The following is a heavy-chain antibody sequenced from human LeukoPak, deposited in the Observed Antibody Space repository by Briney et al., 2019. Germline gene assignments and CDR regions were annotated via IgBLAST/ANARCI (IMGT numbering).Heavy chain of an antibody. D-gene: IGHD1-26*01. Sequence: ASVKVSCKASGGTFSSYAISWVRQAPGQGLEWMGRIIPTFGTANYAQKFQGRVTITTDESTSTAYMELSSLRSEDTAVYYCAIKTVRGSYGILDYWGQGTLVTVSS. CDR2: IIPTFGTA. CDR1: GGTFSSYA. J-gene: IGHJ4*02. CDR3: AIKTVRGSYGILDY. V-gene: IGHV1-69*05.